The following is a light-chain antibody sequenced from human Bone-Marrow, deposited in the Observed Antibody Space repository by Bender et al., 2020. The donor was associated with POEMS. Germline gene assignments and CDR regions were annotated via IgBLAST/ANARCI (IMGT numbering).Light chain of an antibody. CDR3: CSFAGSSTWV. CDR1: SSDVGSYNL. J-gene: IGLJ3*02. Sequence: QSALTQPASVSGSPGQSITISCTGVSSDVGSYNLVSWYQQHPDKAPKLMIYEVTKRPSRVSNRFSGSKSGNTASLTISGLQAEDEADYYCCSFAGSSTWVFGGGTKLTVL. V-gene: IGLV2-23*02. CDR2: EVT.